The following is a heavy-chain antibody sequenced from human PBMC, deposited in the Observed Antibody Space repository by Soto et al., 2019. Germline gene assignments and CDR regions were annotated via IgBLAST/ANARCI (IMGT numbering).Heavy chain of an antibody. V-gene: IGHV3-74*01. CDR3: ARANYYDSSGYYHDY. CDR1: RFTFSNYW. Sequence: PGGSLRLSCEAPRFTFSNYWMRWVRQAPGKGLMWVSRINGDGSSTIYADSVRGRFTLSRDNTKNTLYLQMNSLRAEDTAIYYCARANYYDSSGYYHDYWGQGTLVTVSS. CDR2: INGDGSST. J-gene: IGHJ4*02. D-gene: IGHD3-22*01.